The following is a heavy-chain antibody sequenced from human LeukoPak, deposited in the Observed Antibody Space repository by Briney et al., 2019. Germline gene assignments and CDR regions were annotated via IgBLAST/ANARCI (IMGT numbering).Heavy chain of an antibody. Sequence: SETLSLTCAVYGGSFSGYYWSWIRQPPGKGLEWIGEINHSGSTNYNPSLKSRVTISVDTSKNQFSLKLSSVTAADTAVYYCARGSCSSTSCYTGAYYYYMDVWGKGTTVTVSS. D-gene: IGHD2-2*02. CDR2: INHSGST. J-gene: IGHJ6*03. CDR3: ARGSCSSTSCYTGAYYYYMDV. V-gene: IGHV4-34*01. CDR1: GGSFSGYY.